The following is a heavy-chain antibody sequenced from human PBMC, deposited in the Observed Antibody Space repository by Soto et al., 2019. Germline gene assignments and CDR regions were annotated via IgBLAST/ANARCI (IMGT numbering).Heavy chain of an antibody. Sequence: EVQLLESGGGLVQPGGSLRLSCAASGFTFSNYDMNWVRRAPGKGLEWVSTIGGSGAPTYYADSVKGRFTISRDNSRNTLYLQMNSLRAEDTAIYFCASKLTFGSSSDYWGQGTLVTVSS. J-gene: IGHJ4*02. D-gene: IGHD7-27*01. V-gene: IGHV3-23*01. CDR2: IGGSGAPT. CDR3: ASKLTFGSSSDY. CDR1: GFTFSNYD.